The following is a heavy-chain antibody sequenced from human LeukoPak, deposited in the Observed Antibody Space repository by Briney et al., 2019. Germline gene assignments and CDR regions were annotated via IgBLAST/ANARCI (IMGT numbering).Heavy chain of an antibody. Sequence: ASVKVSCKASGYTFTSYAMHWVRQAPGQRLEWMGWINAGNGNTKYSQKFQGRVTITRDTSASTAYMELSSLRSEDTAVYYCARDLRSYSSGWFFDYWGQGTLVTVSS. CDR3: ARDLRSYSSGWFFDY. CDR1: GYTFTSYA. V-gene: IGHV1-3*01. D-gene: IGHD6-19*01. J-gene: IGHJ4*02. CDR2: INAGNGNT.